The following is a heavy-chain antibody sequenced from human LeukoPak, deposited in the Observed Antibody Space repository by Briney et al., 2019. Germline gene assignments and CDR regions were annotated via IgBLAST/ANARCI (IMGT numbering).Heavy chain of an antibody. V-gene: IGHV1-8*03. Sequence: ASVKVSCKASGYTFTSYDINWVRQATGQGLEWMGWMNPNSGNTGYAQKFQGRVTITRNTSISTAYMELSSLRSEDTAVYYCAREPRGYSYGYFDYWGQGTLVTVSS. J-gene: IGHJ4*02. CDR1: GYTFTSYD. CDR3: AREPRGYSYGYFDY. CDR2: MNPNSGNT. D-gene: IGHD5-18*01.